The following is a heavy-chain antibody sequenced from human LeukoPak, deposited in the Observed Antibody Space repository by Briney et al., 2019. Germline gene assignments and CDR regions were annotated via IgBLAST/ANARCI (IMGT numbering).Heavy chain of an antibody. D-gene: IGHD6-19*01. Sequence: GGSLRLSCVASGFPFSSYWMTWVRQAPGKGLEWVANIKQDGSKKSYVDSVKGRFTISRDNSKNTLYLKLNSLRAEDTAIYYCARSSSGTFDYWGQGTLVTVSS. CDR3: ARSSSGTFDY. CDR1: GFPFSSYW. J-gene: IGHJ4*02. V-gene: IGHV3-7*03. CDR2: IKQDGSKK.